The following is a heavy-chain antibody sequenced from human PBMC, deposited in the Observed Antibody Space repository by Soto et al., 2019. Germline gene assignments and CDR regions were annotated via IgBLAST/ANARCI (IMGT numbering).Heavy chain of an antibody. CDR2: ISSSSSYT. Sequence: PCGSLRLSCAASGFTFSDYYMSWIRQAPGKGLEWVSYISSSSSYTNYADSVKGRFTISRDNAKNSLYLQMNSLRAEDTAVYYCAREPVGMDSFDYWGQGTLVTVSS. V-gene: IGHV3-11*06. D-gene: IGHD1-26*01. CDR3: AREPVGMDSFDY. J-gene: IGHJ4*02. CDR1: GFTFSDYY.